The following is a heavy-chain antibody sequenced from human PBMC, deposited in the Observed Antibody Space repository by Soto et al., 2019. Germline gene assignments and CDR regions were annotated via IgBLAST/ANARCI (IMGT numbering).Heavy chain of an antibody. D-gene: IGHD3-16*01. Sequence: EVGLLESGGGLVQPGGSLRLSCVASGFTFNKYALAWVRQAPGRGLEWVSAISGSGASTYDADSVKGRFTISRDNSNNTMCLQMNNLRAEDTAIYYCAKTPGVITVITSFDHWGQGTQVTVSS. J-gene: IGHJ4*02. CDR3: AKTPGVITVITSFDH. CDR1: GFTFNKYA. CDR2: ISGSGAST. V-gene: IGHV3-23*01.